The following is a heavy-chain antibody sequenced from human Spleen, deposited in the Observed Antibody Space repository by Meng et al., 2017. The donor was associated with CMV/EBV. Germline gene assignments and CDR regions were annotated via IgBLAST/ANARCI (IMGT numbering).Heavy chain of an antibody. D-gene: IGHD2-2*01. V-gene: IGHV3-7*01. J-gene: IGHJ6*02. CDR1: GFTFSSYW. CDR3: AREFIVVVPADQRDYYYYYGMDV. CDR2: IKQDGSEK. Sequence: GESLKISCAASGFTFSSYWMSWVRQAPGKGLEWVANIKQDGSEKYYADSVKGRFTISRDNSKNTLYLQMNSLRAEDTAVYYCAREFIVVVPADQRDYYYYYGMDVWGQGTTVTVSS.